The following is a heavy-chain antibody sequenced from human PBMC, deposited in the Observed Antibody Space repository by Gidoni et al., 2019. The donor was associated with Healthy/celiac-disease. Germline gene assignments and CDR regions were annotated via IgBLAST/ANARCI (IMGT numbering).Heavy chain of an antibody. J-gene: IGHJ5*02. Sequence: EVQLVESGGGLVKPGGSLRLSCSASGFTFSSYSMNWVRQAPGKGLEWVSSISSSSSYIYYADSVKGRFTISRDNAKNSLYLQMNSLRAEDTAVYYCARDRLAARALNWFDPWGQGTLVTVSS. V-gene: IGHV3-21*01. CDR1: GFTFSSYS. CDR2: ISSSSSYI. D-gene: IGHD6-6*01. CDR3: ARDRLAARALNWFDP.